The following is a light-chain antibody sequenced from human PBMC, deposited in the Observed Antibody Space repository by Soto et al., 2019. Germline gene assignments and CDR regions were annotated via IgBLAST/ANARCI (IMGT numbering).Light chain of an antibody. J-gene: IGLJ1*01. Sequence: QSVLTRSPSASASLGASVKFICTLSSGHSSYAIAWHQQQPEKGPRYLMKINSDGSHSKGDGIPDRFSGSSSGAERYLTISSLQSEDEADYYCQTWGTGIRVFGTGTKLTVL. CDR1: SGHSSYA. CDR2: INSDGSH. V-gene: IGLV4-69*01. CDR3: QTWGTGIRV.